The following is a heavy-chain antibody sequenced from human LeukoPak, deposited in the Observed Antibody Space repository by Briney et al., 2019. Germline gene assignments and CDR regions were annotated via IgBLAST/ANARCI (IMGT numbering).Heavy chain of an antibody. D-gene: IGHD2-2*01. Sequence: GGSLRLSCAASGFTVSSNYMSWVRQAPGKGLEWVAVIYSGGSTYYADSVKGRFTISRDNSKNTLYLQMNSLRAEDTAVYYCAKDLVGSVPATIWFDPWGQGTLVTVSS. CDR2: IYSGGST. CDR1: GFTVSSNY. V-gene: IGHV3-53*01. CDR3: AKDLVGSVPATIWFDP. J-gene: IGHJ5*02.